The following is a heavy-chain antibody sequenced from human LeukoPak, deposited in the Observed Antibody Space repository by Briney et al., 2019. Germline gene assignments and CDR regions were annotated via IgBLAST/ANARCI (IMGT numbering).Heavy chain of an antibody. CDR1: GFTLSSYS. J-gene: IGHJ4*02. CDR3: ARGVHYDILTGYPYYLDY. CDR2: ITNSGSSI. V-gene: IGHV3-48*04. Sequence: PGGSLRLSCAASGFTLSSYSMNWVRQAPGKGLEWVSYITNSGSSIYYADSVKGRFTISRDNAKNSLYLQMNSLRAEDTAVYYCARGVHYDILTGYPYYLDYWGQGTLVTVSS. D-gene: IGHD3-9*01.